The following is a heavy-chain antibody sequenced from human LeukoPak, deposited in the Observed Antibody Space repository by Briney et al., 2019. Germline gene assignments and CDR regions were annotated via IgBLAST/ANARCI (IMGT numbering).Heavy chain of an antibody. D-gene: IGHD3-9*01. J-gene: IGHJ4*02. Sequence: SETLSLTCAVSGGSISSSNWWSWVRQSPGKGLEWIGEIYQSGRTNYKPSLKSRVTISVDKSKNQLSLELISVTAADTAVYYCARGDATGYPDYWGQGTLVTVSS. CDR2: IYQSGRT. CDR1: GGSISSSNW. V-gene: IGHV4-4*02. CDR3: ARGDATGYPDY.